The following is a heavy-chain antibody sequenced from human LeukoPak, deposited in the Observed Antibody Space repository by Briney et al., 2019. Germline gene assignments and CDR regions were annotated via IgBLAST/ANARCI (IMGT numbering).Heavy chain of an antibody. CDR2: INPNSGGT. D-gene: IGHD3-22*01. CDR1: GYTFTGYY. Sequence: VASVKVSCKASGYTFTGYYMHWVRQAPGQGLEWMGWINPNSGGTNYAHKFQGRVTMTRDTSISTAYMELSRLRSDDTAVYYCARDSYYDSSGYYSSEYFQHWGQGTLVTVSS. J-gene: IGHJ1*01. V-gene: IGHV1-2*02. CDR3: ARDSYYDSSGYYSSEYFQH.